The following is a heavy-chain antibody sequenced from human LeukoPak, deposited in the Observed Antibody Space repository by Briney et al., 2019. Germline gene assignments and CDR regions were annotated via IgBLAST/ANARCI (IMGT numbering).Heavy chain of an antibody. V-gene: IGHV1-69*13. Sequence: ASVKVSCKASGGTFSSYAISWVRQAPGQGLEWMGGIIPIFGTANYAQKFQGRVTITADESTSTAYMELSSLRSEDTAVYYCAGSQVANGDHVFDMGGQGTMVTV. CDR3: AGSQVANGDHVFDM. J-gene: IGHJ3*02. CDR1: GGTFSSYA. D-gene: IGHD4-17*01. CDR2: IIPIFGTA.